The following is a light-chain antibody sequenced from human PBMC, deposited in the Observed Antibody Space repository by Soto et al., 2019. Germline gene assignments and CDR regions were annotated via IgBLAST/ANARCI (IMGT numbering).Light chain of an antibody. Sequence: QTVVTQPPSASGTPGQRVTISCSGSSSNIGSNYVYWYQQLPGTAPKLLIYRNNQRPSGVPDRFSGSKSGTSASLAISGLRSEDEADYYCAAWDDSLSGLEVFGGGTKLTVL. CDR2: RNN. CDR1: SSNIGSNY. CDR3: AAWDDSLSGLEV. V-gene: IGLV1-47*01. J-gene: IGLJ2*01.